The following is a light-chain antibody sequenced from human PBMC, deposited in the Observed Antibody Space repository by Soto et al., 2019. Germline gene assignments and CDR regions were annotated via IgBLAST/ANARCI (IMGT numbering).Light chain of an antibody. Sequence: DIDLTQSPSTLSASPGKRATLSCRASQSVSSNLAWYQQKPGQAPRLLIYDTSTRATDIPARFSGSGSGTEFTLTLSSLQSEDFAVSYCQHYNSWPHMLAFGGGTKVEI. CDR2: DTS. J-gene: IGKJ4*01. CDR3: QHYNSWPHMLA. CDR1: QSVSSN. V-gene: IGKV3-15*01.